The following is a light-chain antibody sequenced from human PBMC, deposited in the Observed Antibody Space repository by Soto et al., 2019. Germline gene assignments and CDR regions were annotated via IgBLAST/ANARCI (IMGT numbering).Light chain of an antibody. Sequence: QSALTQPTSVSGSPGQSITISCTGTASDIGGYNFVSWYQQHPGKAPKLLIYEVRNRPSGISGRFSGSKSGNTASLTISGIQAADEADYYCISYTPPNSLYVFGPGTKLT. CDR3: ISYTPPNSLYV. CDR2: EVR. J-gene: IGLJ1*01. CDR1: ASDIGGYNF. V-gene: IGLV2-14*03.